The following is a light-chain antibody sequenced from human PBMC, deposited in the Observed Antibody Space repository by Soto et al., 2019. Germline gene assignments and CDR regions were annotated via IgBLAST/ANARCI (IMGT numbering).Light chain of an antibody. CDR1: QSVLYSSNNQNY. J-gene: IGKJ4*01. V-gene: IGKV4-1*01. CDR3: QQYSSTPLT. Sequence: DIVMTQSPDSLAVSLGERATINCKSSQSVLYSSNNQNYLVWYQQKPGHPPKLLIYWASTRESGVPDRFSGSGSGTDFTLTISSLQAEDVAVYYCQQYSSTPLTFGGGTKVEIK. CDR2: WAS.